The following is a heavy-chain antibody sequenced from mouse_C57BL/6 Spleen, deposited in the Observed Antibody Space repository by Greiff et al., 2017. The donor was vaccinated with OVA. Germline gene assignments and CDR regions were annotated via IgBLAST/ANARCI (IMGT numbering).Heavy chain of an antibody. Sequence: EVKVVESGGGLVKPGGSLKLSCAASGFTFSSYTMSWVRQTPEKRLEWVATISGGGGNTYYPDSVKGRFTISRDNAKNTLYLQMSSLRSEDTALYYCARLDYYGSAFAYWGQGTLVTVSA. J-gene: IGHJ3*01. V-gene: IGHV5-9*01. CDR3: ARLDYYGSAFAY. CDR2: ISGGGGNT. D-gene: IGHD1-1*01. CDR1: GFTFSSYT.